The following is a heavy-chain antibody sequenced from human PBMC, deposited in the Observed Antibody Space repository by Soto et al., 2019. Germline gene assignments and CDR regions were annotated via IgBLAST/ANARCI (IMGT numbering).Heavy chain of an antibody. J-gene: IGHJ4*02. Sequence: QVQLVQSGAEVKKPGSSVKVSCKASGGTFSSYAISWVRQAPGQGLEWMGGIIPNFGTANYAQKFQGRVTITADESTSTAYMELSSLRSEDTAVYYCARWDYDILTGYSSEYYFDYWGQGTLVTVSS. CDR3: ARWDYDILTGYSSEYYFDY. CDR2: IIPNFGTA. CDR1: GGTFSSYA. V-gene: IGHV1-69*01. D-gene: IGHD3-9*01.